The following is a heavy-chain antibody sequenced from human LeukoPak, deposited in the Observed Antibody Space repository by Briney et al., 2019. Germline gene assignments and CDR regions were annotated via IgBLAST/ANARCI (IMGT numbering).Heavy chain of an antibody. V-gene: IGHV3-30-3*01. CDR1: GFTFSSYA. Sequence: PGGSLRLSCAASGFTFSSYAMHWVRQAPGKGLEWVAFISYDGSNKYYADSVKGRLTISRDNSKNTLYLQMNSLRAEDTAVYYCARVVGAMDYRGPGTLVTVSS. CDR2: ISYDGSNK. J-gene: IGHJ4*02. D-gene: IGHD1-26*01. CDR3: ARVVGAMDY.